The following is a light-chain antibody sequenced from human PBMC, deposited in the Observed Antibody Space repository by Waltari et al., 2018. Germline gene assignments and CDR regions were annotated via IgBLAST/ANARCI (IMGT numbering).Light chain of an antibody. J-gene: IGLJ3*02. CDR3: QSYDISLSGWV. Sequence: QSVLTQPPAVSGAPGQRVSIFCAGSSSNIGAAYHVHWYQQLPGTAPKLLIYGSINRPSGVPDRFSGSRSDTSASLAITGLQAEDEADYYCQSYDISLSGWVFGGGTKLTVL. CDR2: GSI. CDR1: SSNIGAAYH. V-gene: IGLV1-40*01.